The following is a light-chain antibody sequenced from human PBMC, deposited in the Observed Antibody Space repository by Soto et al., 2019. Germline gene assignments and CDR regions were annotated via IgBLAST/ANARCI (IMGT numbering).Light chain of an antibody. J-gene: IGKJ5*01. CDR3: QQYYNWPAYT. Sequence: IVMTQSPATPSVSPGERVTRSCRASETVRTNLDWFQQKPGQTPRLLIFGASTRATGIPTRFTGSGSETEFTLTIDSLQSEDLAVYYCQQYYNWPAYTFGQGTRLEI. CDR1: ETVRTN. CDR2: GAS. V-gene: IGKV3-15*01.